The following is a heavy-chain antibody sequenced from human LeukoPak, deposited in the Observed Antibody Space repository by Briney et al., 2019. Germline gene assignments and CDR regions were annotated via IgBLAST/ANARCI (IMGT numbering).Heavy chain of an antibody. CDR1: GYSFTNYW. CDR3: ARHVGSGSGSYYNLYGYYYYYMDV. J-gene: IGHJ6*03. V-gene: IGHV5-51*01. D-gene: IGHD3-10*01. CDR2: IHPGDSDT. Sequence: GESLRISCKGSGYSFTNYWIGWVRQMPGKGLEWMGIIHPGDSDTRYSPSFQSHVTIAADKSISTAYLQWSSLKASDTAIYYCARHVGSGSGSYYNLYGYYYYYMDVWGKGTTVTVS.